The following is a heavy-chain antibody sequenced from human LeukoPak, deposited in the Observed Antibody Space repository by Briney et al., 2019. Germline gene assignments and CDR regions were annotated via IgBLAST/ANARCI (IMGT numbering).Heavy chain of an antibody. CDR1: GGSISSSNW. Sequence: SGTLSLTCAVSGGSISSSNWWSWVRQPPGKGLEWIGEIYHSGSTNYNPSLKSRVTISVDKSKNQFSLKLSSVTAADTAVYYCAREGRWGRYCDGGNCYYYYVDVWDKGTTVTVSS. V-gene: IGHV4-4*02. J-gene: IGHJ6*03. CDR2: IYHSGST. D-gene: IGHD2-15*01. CDR3: AREGRWGRYCDGGNCYYYYVDV.